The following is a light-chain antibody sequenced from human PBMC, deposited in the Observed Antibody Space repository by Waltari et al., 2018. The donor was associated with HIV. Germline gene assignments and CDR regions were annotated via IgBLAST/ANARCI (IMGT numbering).Light chain of an antibody. CDR1: QSIDIF. Sequence: DIQMTQSPSYMSALVGDSVSITCGANQSIDIFLAWYQQKPVEAPKLLSYSASSLENGVASRFFAFGSGTDFTLTITGLQTEDFATYYCQQAASFPHTFGGGTKV. J-gene: IGKJ4*01. CDR3: QQAASFPHT. CDR2: SAS. V-gene: IGKV1-12*01.